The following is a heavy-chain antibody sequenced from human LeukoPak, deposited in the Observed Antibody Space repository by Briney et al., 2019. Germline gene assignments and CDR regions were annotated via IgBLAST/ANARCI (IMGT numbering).Heavy chain of an antibody. J-gene: IGHJ6*03. V-gene: IGHV1-2*02. CDR3: ARAPPIAIFGVVYYYYYYMDV. CDR2: INPNSGGT. Sequence: GASVKVSCKASGYTFTSYGISWVRQAPGQGLEWMGWINPNSGGTNYAQKFQGRVTMTRDTSISTAYMELSRLRSDDTAVYYCARAPPIAIFGVVYYYYYYMDVWGKGTTVTVSS. CDR1: GYTFTSYG. D-gene: IGHD3-3*01.